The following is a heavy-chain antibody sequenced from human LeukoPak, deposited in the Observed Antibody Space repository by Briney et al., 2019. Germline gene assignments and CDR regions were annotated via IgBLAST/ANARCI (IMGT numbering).Heavy chain of an antibody. V-gene: IGHV3-23*01. Sequence: PGGSLRLSCAASGFTFSSYVMSWVRQAPGKGLEWVSAVTTSGGTTYYADSVKGRFTISRDNSKNTLFLQMNSLRAEDTAVYYCAREGFDYWGQGTLVTVPS. J-gene: IGHJ4*02. CDR1: GFTFSSYV. CDR3: AREGFDY. CDR2: VTTSGGTT.